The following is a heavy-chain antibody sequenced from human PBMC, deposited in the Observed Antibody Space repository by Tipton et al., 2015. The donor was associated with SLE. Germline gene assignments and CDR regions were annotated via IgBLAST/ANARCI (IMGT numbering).Heavy chain of an antibody. D-gene: IGHD6-13*01. Sequence: QLAQSGGGVVQPGRSLRLSCAASGFTFSSYAMHWVRQAPGKGLEWVAVISYDGSNKYYADSVKGRFTISRDNSKNTLYLQMNSLRAEDTAVYYRAISSVGIAASDWGQGTLVTVSS. CDR3: AISSVGIAASD. CDR1: GFTFSSYA. CDR2: ISYDGSNK. J-gene: IGHJ4*02. V-gene: IGHV3-30*04.